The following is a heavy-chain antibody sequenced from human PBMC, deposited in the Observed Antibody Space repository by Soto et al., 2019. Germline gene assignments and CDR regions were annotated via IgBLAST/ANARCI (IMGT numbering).Heavy chain of an antibody. J-gene: IGHJ4*02. CDR3: ARLGYCISTSCPRWAGELVDY. V-gene: IGHV4-39*01. D-gene: IGHD2-2*03. Sequence: QLQLQESGPGLVKPSETLSLTCTVSGGSISSSSYYWGWIRQPPGKGLEWIGSIYYSGSTYYNPSLKSRVTISVDTSKNQFSLKLSSVTAADTAVYYCARLGYCISTSCPRWAGELVDYWGQGTLVTVSS. CDR2: IYYSGST. CDR1: GGSISSSSYY.